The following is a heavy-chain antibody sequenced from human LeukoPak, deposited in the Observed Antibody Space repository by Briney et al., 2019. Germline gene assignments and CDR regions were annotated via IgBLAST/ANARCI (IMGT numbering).Heavy chain of an antibody. D-gene: IGHD3-10*01. CDR1: GGSFSGYY. V-gene: IGHV4-34*01. CDR2: INHSGST. Sequence: SETLSLTCAVYGGSFSGYYWSWIRQPPGKGLEWIGEINHSGSTNYNPSLKSRVTISVDTSKSQFSLKLSSVTAADTAVYYCARAVLWFGEAPHFDYWGQGTLVTVSS. CDR3: ARAVLWFGEAPHFDY. J-gene: IGHJ4*02.